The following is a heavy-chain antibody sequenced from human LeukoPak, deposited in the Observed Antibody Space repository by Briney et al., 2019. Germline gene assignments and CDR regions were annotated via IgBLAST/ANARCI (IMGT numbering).Heavy chain of an antibody. J-gene: IGHJ4*02. Sequence: SETLSLTCTVSGVSVTSGDSYWGWIRQPPGKGLEWIGYIYSSGSTYYNPSLKSRVTIFLDTSKNQFYCARELSSVYDSGIAIDYWGQGTLVTVSS. V-gene: IGHV4-30-4*02. CDR3: Y. CDR2: IYSSGST. D-gene: IGHD5/OR15-5a*01. CDR1: GVSVTSGDSY.